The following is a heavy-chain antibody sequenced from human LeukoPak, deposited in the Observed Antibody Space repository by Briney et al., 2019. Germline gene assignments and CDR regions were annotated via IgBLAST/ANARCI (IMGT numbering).Heavy chain of an antibody. J-gene: IGHJ4*02. CDR1: GYTFTSYY. CDR3: AREYGDYSPPTDRDYYFDY. V-gene: IGHV1-46*01. Sequence: GASVKVSCKASGYTFTSYYMHWVRQAPGQGLEWMGIINPSGGSTSYAQKFQGRVTMTRDTSTSTVYMELSSLRSEDTAVYYCAREYGDYSPPTDRDYYFDYWGQGTLVTVSS. D-gene: IGHD4-17*01. CDR2: INPSGGST.